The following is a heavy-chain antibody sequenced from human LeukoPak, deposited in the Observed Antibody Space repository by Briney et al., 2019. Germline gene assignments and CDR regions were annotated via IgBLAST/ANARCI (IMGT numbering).Heavy chain of an antibody. V-gene: IGHV1-69*13. D-gene: IGHD3-22*01. Sequence: HRASVKVSCKASGGTFSSYAISWVRQAPGQGLEWMGGIIPIFGTANYAQKFQGRVTITADESTSTAYMELSSLRSEDTAVYYCARDGGYYDSSGQGKFYWGQGTLVTVSS. CDR2: IIPIFGTA. CDR1: GGTFSSYA. J-gene: IGHJ4*02. CDR3: ARDGGYYDSSGQGKFY.